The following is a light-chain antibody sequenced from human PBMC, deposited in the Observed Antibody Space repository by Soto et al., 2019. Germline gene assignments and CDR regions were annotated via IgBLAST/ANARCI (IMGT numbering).Light chain of an antibody. Sequence: DIEMTQSPSSLSASVGDRVTITCRASQSISNYLNWYQHKPGKVPKLLIYAASSLQSGVPTRFSGSGSGTDFTLTISSLQPEDFANYYCHQSYGTPLTFGGGTKVEIK. CDR2: AAS. V-gene: IGKV1-39*01. CDR3: HQSYGTPLT. J-gene: IGKJ4*01. CDR1: QSISNY.